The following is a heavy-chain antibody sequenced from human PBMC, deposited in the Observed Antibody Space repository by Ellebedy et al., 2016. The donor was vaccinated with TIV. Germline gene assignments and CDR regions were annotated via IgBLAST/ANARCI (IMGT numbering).Heavy chain of an antibody. D-gene: IGHD3-16*01. Sequence: VSTTYNPSLKSRITISRDTSKNQFSLKLNSVTAADTALYYCARLGAARGSCFDPWGRGPLVTVSS. CDR2: VST. V-gene: IGHV4-4*09. CDR3: ARLGAARGSCFDP. J-gene: IGHJ5*02.